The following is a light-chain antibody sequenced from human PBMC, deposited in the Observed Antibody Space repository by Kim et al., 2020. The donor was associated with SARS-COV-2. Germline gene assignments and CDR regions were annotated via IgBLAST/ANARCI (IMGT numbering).Light chain of an antibody. V-gene: IGKV1-39*01. Sequence: ASVGDRVTITCRASQSISSYLNWYQQKPGKAPKLLIYAASSLQSGVPSRFSGSGSGTDFTLTISSLQPEDFATYYCQQSYSTLPGSFGQGTKLEIK. CDR3: QQSYSTLPGS. J-gene: IGKJ2*04. CDR1: QSISSY. CDR2: AAS.